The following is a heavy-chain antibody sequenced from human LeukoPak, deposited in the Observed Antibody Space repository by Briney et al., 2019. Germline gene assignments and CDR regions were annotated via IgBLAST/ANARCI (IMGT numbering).Heavy chain of an antibody. CDR2: IYYSGST. D-gene: IGHD6-13*01. V-gene: IGHV4-59*01. CDR1: GGSISSYY. J-gene: IGHJ4*02. Sequence: PSETLSLTCTVSGGSISSYYWSWIRQPPGKGLEWIGYIYYSGSTNYNPSLKSRVTISVDTSKNQFSLKLSSVTAADTAVYYCARSARDLPYSSSFGVFDYWGQGTLVTVSS. CDR3: ARSARDLPYSSSFGVFDY.